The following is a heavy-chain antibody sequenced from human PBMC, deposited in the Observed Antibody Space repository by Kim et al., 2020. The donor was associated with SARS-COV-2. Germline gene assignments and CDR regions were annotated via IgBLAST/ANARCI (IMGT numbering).Heavy chain of an antibody. J-gene: IGHJ6*02. CDR2: IYYSGST. V-gene: IGHV4-30-4*01. CDR1: GGSISSGDYY. D-gene: IGHD3-10*01. CDR3: ARDGRGGVGELKAVDV. Sequence: SETLSLTCTVSGGSISSGDYYWSWIRQPPGKGLEWIGYIYYSGSTYYNPSLKSRVPISVDTSKNQFSLKLSSVTAADTAVYYCARDGRGGVGELKAVDVWGQGTTVTVSS.